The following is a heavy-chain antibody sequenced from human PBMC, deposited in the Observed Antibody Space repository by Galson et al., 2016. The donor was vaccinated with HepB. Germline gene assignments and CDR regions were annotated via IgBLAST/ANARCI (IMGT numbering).Heavy chain of an antibody. J-gene: IGHJ4*02. V-gene: IGHV1-3*01. D-gene: IGHD2-21*02. CDR1: GYTLSTYV. CDR2: INAGTGNK. CDR3: ATRGTYCGGDCSMGMDV. Sequence: SVKVSCKASGYTLSTYVIHWVRQAPGQRLEWMGWINAGTGNKKYAQKFQGRVTFTRDTSASTTYLELSSLTSEDTAVYYCATRGTYCGGDCSMGMDVWGQGTLVTVSS.